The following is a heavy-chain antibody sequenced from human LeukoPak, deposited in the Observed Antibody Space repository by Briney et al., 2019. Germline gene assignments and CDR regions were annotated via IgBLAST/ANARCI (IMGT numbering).Heavy chain of an antibody. J-gene: IGHJ4*02. CDR1: GFTFSSYG. CDR3: ARDYLTNDFWSGYWYY. Sequence: GGSLRLSCAASGFTFSSYGMHWVRQAPGKGLEWVAVISYDGSNKYYADSVKGRFTISRDNSKNTLYLQMSSLRAEDTAVYYCARDYLTNDFWSGYWYYWGQGTLVTVSS. CDR2: ISYDGSNK. D-gene: IGHD3-3*01. V-gene: IGHV3-30*03.